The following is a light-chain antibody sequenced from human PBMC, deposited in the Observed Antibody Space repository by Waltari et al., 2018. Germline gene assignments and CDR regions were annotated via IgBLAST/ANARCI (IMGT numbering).Light chain of an antibody. Sequence: DIVMTQSPDSLAVSLGERATLNRNASQSVLYRSDNKNYLGWYQQKPGLPPKLLIYWASTRESGVPDRFSGSGSGTDFTLTISSLQAEDVAVYYCQQYYSSPVTFGQGTRLEIK. V-gene: IGKV4-1*01. CDR3: QQYYSSPVT. CDR1: QSVLYRSDNKNY. J-gene: IGKJ5*01. CDR2: WAS.